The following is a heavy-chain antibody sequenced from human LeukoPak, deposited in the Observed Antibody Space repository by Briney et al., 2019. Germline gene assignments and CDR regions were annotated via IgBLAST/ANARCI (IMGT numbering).Heavy chain of an antibody. Sequence: GRSLRLSCTASEFTFGDYDMSWFRQAPGKGLEWVGFIRSKAYGGTTEYAASVKGRFTISRDDSKSIAYLQMNSLKTEDTAVYYCTRTYGRLSDYWGQGTLVTVSS. D-gene: IGHD6-25*01. V-gene: IGHV3-49*03. CDR3: TRTYGRLSDY. CDR2: IRSKAYGGTT. J-gene: IGHJ4*02. CDR1: EFTFGDYD.